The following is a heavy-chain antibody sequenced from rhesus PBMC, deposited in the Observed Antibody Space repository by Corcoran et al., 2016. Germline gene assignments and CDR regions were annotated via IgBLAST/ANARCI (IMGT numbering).Heavy chain of an antibody. CDR3: ARDRAGGFDY. Sequence: EVQLVESGGGLAKPGGSLRLSCAASGFTFSDCYMDWVRQAPGKGQEWVSRISNDGNSTWYADSVKGRFTISRENAKNTLYLQMNSLRTEDTAVYYCARDRAGGFDYWGQGVLVTVSS. D-gene: IGHD1-1*01. CDR2: ISNDGNST. J-gene: IGHJ4*01. V-gene: IGHV3-178*01. CDR1: GFTFSDCY.